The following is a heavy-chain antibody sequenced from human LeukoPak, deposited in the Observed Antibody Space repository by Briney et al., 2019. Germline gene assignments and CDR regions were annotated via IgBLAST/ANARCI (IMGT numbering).Heavy chain of an antibody. V-gene: IGHV3-48*03. J-gene: IGHJ4*02. CDR2: TSSSGSTT. CDR3: ARDQERRGGATVDY. CDR1: GFTFSSYE. D-gene: IGHD1-26*01. Sequence: SGGSLRLSCAASGFTFSSYEMNWVRQAPWKGLEWVSYTSSSGSTTYYADAVKGRFTISTENAKNSLYLQMNSLRAEDTAVYYCARDQERRGGATVDYWGQGTLVTVSS.